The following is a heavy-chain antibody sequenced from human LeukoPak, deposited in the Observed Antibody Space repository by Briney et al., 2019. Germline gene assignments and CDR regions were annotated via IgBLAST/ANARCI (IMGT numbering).Heavy chain of an antibody. CDR2: IIPIFGTA. CDR3: AREGGYCSGGSCGRGEDWFDP. V-gene: IGHV1-69*06. D-gene: IGHD2-15*01. CDR1: GGTFSSYA. J-gene: IGHJ5*02. Sequence: ASVKLSCTSSGGTFSSYAISWVRQAPGQGLGWMGRIIPIFGTANYAQKFQGRVTITADKSTSTAYMELSSLRSEDTAVHYCAREGGYCSGGSCGRGEDWFDPWGQGTLVTVSS.